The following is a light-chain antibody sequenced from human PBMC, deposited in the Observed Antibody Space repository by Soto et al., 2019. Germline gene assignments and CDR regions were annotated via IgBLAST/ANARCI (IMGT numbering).Light chain of an antibody. J-gene: IGLJ2*01. CDR1: SSDVGSHNL. CDR3: CSYAAGRTAL. Sequence: QSALTQPASVSGSPGQSITISCTGSSSDVGSHNLVSWYHQYPGKVPKLIIYDGNKRPSGVSNRFSGSSSGNTASLTISGLQAEDEADYYCCSYAAGRTALFGGGTKLTVL. CDR2: DGN. V-gene: IGLV2-23*01.